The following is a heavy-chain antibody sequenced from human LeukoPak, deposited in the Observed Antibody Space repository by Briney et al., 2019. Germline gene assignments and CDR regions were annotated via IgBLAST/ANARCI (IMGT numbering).Heavy chain of an antibody. CDR1: GYTFTSYG. J-gene: IGHJ6*02. Sequence: ASVKVSCKASGYTFTSYGISWVRQAPGQGLEWMGWISAYNGNTNYAQKLQGRVTMTTDTSTSTAYMELRSLGSDDTAVYYCARDNMGSGWYYYYYYGMDVWGQGTTVTVSS. CDR3: ARDNMGSGWYYYYYYGMDV. CDR2: ISAYNGNT. D-gene: IGHD6-19*01. V-gene: IGHV1-18*01.